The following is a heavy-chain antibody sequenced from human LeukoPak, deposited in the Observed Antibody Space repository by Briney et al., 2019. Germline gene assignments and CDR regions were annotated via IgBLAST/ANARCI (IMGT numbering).Heavy chain of an antibody. CDR3: ARDSNSHYYFDY. V-gene: IGHV3-53*01. CDR1: GFAVISNH. CDR2: IYIAGAT. Sequence: GPLPLSSVASGFAVISNHMNWVRPAPGQGLEWVSIIYIAGATNSAYSVNGRVTISRDNFINAVYLQMNSLRAEDMAVYYCARDSNSHYYFDYWGQGTLVTVSS. D-gene: IGHD2-2*01. J-gene: IGHJ4*02.